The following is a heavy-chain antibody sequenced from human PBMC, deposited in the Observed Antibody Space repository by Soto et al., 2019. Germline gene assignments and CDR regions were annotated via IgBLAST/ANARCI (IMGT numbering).Heavy chain of an antibody. CDR1: GYTLTELS. J-gene: IGHJ6*02. D-gene: IGHD3-16*02. CDR3: ATDTGIMITFGGVIEICGGRPHYYYGMDF. CDR2: FDPEDGET. V-gene: IGHV1-24*01. Sequence: ASVKVSCKVSGYTLTELSMHWVRQAPGKGLEWMGGFDPEDGETIYAQKFQGRVTMTEDTSTDTAYMELSSLRSEDTAVYYCATDTGIMITFGGVIEICGGRPHYYYGMDFWGPGITVTVFS.